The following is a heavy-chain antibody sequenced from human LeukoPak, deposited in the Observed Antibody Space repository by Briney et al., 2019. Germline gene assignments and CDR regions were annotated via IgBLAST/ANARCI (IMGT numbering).Heavy chain of an antibody. Sequence: GASVKVSCKASGYTFTDYYMHWVRQAPGQGLEWMGWINPNSGGTNYAQKFQGRVTLTRDTSISTAYMELSRLRSDDAAVYYCARDDELLLDYWGQGTLVTVSS. D-gene: IGHD1-26*01. J-gene: IGHJ4*02. CDR1: GYTFTDYY. CDR2: INPNSGGT. V-gene: IGHV1-2*02. CDR3: ARDDELLLDY.